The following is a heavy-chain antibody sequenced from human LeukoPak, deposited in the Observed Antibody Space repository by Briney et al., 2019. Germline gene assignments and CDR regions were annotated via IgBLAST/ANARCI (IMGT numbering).Heavy chain of an antibody. CDR1: GYTFTSYD. D-gene: IGHD5-18*01. V-gene: IGHV1-8*01. CDR3: ARGILEIQLWRSYWYFDL. CDR2: MNPNSGNT. J-gene: IGHJ2*01. Sequence: ASVKVSCKASGYTFTSYDINWVRQATGQGLEWMGWMNPNSGNTGYAQKFQGRATMTRNTSISTAYMELSSLRSEDTAVYYCARGILEIQLWRSYWYFDLWGRGTLVTVSS.